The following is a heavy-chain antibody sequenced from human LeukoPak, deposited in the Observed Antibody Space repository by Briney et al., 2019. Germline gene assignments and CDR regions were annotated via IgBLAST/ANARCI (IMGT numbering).Heavy chain of an antibody. CDR3: AKGVYSSSWFHFDY. Sequence: PGGSLRLSCAASGFTLDDYAMHWVRQAPGKGLGWVSGISWNSGSIGYADSVKGRFTISRDNAKNPLYLQMNSLRAEDTALYYCAKGVYSSSWFHFDYWGQGTLVTVST. V-gene: IGHV3-9*01. CDR1: GFTLDDYA. J-gene: IGHJ4*02. CDR2: ISWNSGSI. D-gene: IGHD6-13*01.